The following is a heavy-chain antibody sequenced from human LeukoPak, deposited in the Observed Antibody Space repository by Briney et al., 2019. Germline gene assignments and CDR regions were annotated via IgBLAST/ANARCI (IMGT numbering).Heavy chain of an antibody. V-gene: IGHV3-30*18. CDR3: AKDRRYYYGSGKDY. CDR1: GFTFSSYG. CDR2: ISYDGSNK. Sequence: GGSLRLSCAASGFTFSSYGMHWVRQAPGKGLEWVVVISYDGSNKYYADSVKGRFTISRDNSKNTLYLQMNSLRAEDTAVYYCAKDRRYYYGSGKDYWGQGTLVTVSS. J-gene: IGHJ4*02. D-gene: IGHD3-10*01.